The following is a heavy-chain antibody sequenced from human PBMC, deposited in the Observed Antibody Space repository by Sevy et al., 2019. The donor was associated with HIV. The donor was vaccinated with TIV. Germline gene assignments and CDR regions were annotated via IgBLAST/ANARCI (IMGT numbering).Heavy chain of an antibody. V-gene: IGHV3-74*01. Sequence: VGSLRLSCAASGFTFSSYWMHWVRQAPGKGLVWVSRINSDGSSTSYADSVKGRFTISRDNAKNTLYLQMNSLRAEDTAVYYCASSVGCSGGSCYDYWGQGTLVTVSS. D-gene: IGHD2-15*01. CDR1: GFTFSSYW. CDR2: INSDGSST. CDR3: ASSVGCSGGSCYDY. J-gene: IGHJ4*02.